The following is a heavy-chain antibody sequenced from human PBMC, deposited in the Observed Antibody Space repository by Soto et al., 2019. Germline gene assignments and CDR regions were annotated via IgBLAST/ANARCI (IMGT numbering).Heavy chain of an antibody. CDR1: GDRVTSYW. CDR2: IYPGDSDT. V-gene: IGHV5-51*01. Sequence: SQKISCKRSGDRVTSYWIGWVRQMPGKGLEWMGIIYPGDSDTRYSPSFQGQVTISVDKSISTAYLQWSSLKASDTAMYYCARSGSTMKYGFDIWGQGTMVTVSS. CDR3: ARSGSTMKYGFDI. D-gene: IGHD3-22*01. J-gene: IGHJ3*02.